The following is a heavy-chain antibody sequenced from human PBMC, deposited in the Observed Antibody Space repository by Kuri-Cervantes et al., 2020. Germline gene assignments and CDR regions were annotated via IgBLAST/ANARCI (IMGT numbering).Heavy chain of an antibody. CDR1: GFTFSNYN. CDR3: AKDMVTGDY. D-gene: IGHD2-21*02. V-gene: IGHV3-48*01. J-gene: IGHJ4*02. CDR2: IRSSSSTI. Sequence: GESLKISCAASGFTFSNYNMNWVRQAPGKGLEWVSYIRSSSSTIYYVDSVKGRFTISRDNAKNSLYLQMNSLRAEDTAVYYCAKDMVTGDYWGQGTLVTVSS.